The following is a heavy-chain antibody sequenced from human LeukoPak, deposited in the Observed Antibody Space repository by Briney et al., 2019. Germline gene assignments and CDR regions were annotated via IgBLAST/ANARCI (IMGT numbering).Heavy chain of an antibody. J-gene: IGHJ4*02. CDR2: IKQDGSEK. D-gene: IGHD4-17*01. CDR3: AKHGDYGTFDY. V-gene: IGHV3-7*01. CDR1: GFTFSSYW. Sequence: GGSLRLSCAASGFTFSSYWMSWVRQAPGKGLEWVANIKQDGSEKYYVDSVKGRFTISRDNAKNSLYLQMNSLRAEDTAVYYCAKHGDYGTFDYWGQGTLVTVSS.